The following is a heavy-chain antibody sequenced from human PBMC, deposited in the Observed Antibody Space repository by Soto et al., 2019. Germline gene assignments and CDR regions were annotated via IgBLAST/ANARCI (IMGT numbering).Heavy chain of an antibody. CDR3: ARGHCSSWYVRIYYYYGMDV. Sequence: PSETLSLTCAVYGGSFSGYYWSWIRQPPGKGLEWIGEVNHSGSTNYNPSLKSRGTISVDTSKNQFSLKLSSVTAADTAVYYCARGHCSSWYVRIYYYYGMDVWGQGTTVTVSS. J-gene: IGHJ6*01. V-gene: IGHV4-34*01. D-gene: IGHD6-13*01. CDR1: GGSFSGYY. CDR2: VNHSGST.